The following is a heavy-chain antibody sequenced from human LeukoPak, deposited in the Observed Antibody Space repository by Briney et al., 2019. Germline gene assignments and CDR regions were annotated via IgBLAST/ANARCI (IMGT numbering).Heavy chain of an antibody. CDR3: TREDNWYFDL. V-gene: IGHV3-11*05. CDR1: GFIFSDYD. CDR2: ISTGSTYT. Sequence: PGGSLRLSCAGSGFIFSDYDMNWVRQAPGKGLEWLSYISTGSTYTNYANSVKGRFTISRDNAKNSLYLQLNSLRAEDTAVYYCTREDNWYFDLWGRGTLVTVSS. J-gene: IGHJ2*01.